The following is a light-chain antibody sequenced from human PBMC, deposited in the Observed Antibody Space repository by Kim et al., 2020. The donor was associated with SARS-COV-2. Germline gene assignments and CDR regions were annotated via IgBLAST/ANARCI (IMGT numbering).Light chain of an antibody. CDR3: CSYVV. Sequence: SGSPVQSVTISCTGTSSDVGSYDLVSSYQQHPGKAPNLMIYGAGKRPSGVSTRFSGSQSGNTASLTISGLQAEDEADYYCCSYVVFGGGTQLTVL. CDR1: SSDVGSYDL. V-gene: IGLV2-23*01. CDR2: GAG. J-gene: IGLJ2*01.